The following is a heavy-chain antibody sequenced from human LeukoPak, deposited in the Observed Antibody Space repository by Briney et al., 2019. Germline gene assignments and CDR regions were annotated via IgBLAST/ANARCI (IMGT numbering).Heavy chain of an antibody. CDR2: IYSGGST. J-gene: IGHJ6*02. CDR3: ARDQVPDYDFWSGYLSSYGKDV. Sequence: GGSLRLSCAASGFTVSSNYMSWVRQAPGKGLEWVSVIYSGGSTYYADSVKGRFTISRDNSKNTLYLQMNSLRAEDTAVYYCARDQVPDYDFWSGYLSSYGKDVWGQGTTVTVSS. D-gene: IGHD3-3*01. CDR1: GFTVSSNY. V-gene: IGHV3-53*01.